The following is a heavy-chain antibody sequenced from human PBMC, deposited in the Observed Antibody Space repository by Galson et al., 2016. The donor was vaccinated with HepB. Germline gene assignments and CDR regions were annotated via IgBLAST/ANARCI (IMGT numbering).Heavy chain of an antibody. J-gene: IGHJ4*02. CDR2: ISSTTSTI. D-gene: IGHD3-16*02. CDR1: GFTFSFYS. V-gene: IGHV3-48*04. Sequence: SLRLSCAASGFTFSFYSMDWVRQAPGKGLEWVSYISSTTSTIYYADSVKGRFTISRDNAKNSLYLQMNSLRVEDTAVYYCARGALRLGELSLYTYYYYWGQGTRVTVSS. CDR3: ARGALRLGELSLYTYYYY.